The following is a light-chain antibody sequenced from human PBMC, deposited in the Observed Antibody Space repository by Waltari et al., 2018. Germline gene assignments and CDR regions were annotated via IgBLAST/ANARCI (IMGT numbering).Light chain of an antibody. CDR3: QQYGSSQFT. J-gene: IGKJ3*01. Sequence: EIVLTQSPGTLSFSPGDRATLSCRASQSVSSNYLAGYQQKPGQAPRLLIYGASSRATGIPDRFSGSGSGTDFTLTISRLEPEDFAVYYCQQYGSSQFTFGPGTKVDIK. V-gene: IGKV3-20*01. CDR1: QSVSSNY. CDR2: GAS.